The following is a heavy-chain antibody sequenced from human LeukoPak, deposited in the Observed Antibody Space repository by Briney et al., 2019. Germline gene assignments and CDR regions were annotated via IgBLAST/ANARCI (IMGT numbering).Heavy chain of an antibody. CDR2: ITSSGSII. V-gene: IGHV3-48*03. CDR1: GFTFSSYE. CDR3: AKDGGGYYYDSSGYSEYFQH. J-gene: IGHJ1*01. D-gene: IGHD3-22*01. Sequence: GGSLRLSCAASGFTFSSYEMNWVRQAPGKGLEWVSYITSSGSIIYYADSVKGRFTISRDNSKNTLYLQMNSLRAEDTAVYYCAKDGGGYYYDSSGYSEYFQHWGQGTLVTVSS.